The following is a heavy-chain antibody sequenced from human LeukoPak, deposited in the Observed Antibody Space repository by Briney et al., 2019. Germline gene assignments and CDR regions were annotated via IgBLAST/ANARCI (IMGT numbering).Heavy chain of an antibody. D-gene: IGHD2-15*01. CDR3: ARAGYCSGGSCYGSDY. CDR1: GFSFSSYG. CDR2: IWYDGSIQ. J-gene: IGHJ4*02. V-gene: IGHV3-33*01. Sequence: GGSLRLSCAASGFSFSSYGMHWVRQAPGKGLEWVAAIWYDGSIQYYADSVKGRFTISRDNSKNTLYLQMDSLRAEDTAVYYCARAGYCSGGSCYGSDYWGQGTLVSVSS.